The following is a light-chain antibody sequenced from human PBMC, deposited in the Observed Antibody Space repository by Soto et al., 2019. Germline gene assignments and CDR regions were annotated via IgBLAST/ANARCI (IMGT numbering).Light chain of an antibody. J-gene: IGKJ3*01. V-gene: IGKV3-20*01. CDR3: QQYQSLPFT. Sequence: EIVLTQSPGTLSLSPGERATLSCRPSQTVSSTYFAWYQQRPGQTPRLLFYDSSTRASGIPDRFSCSGSGRDFTLTISRLEPEDSAVYYCQQYQSLPFTFGPGTKVHIE. CDR1: QTVSSTY. CDR2: DSS.